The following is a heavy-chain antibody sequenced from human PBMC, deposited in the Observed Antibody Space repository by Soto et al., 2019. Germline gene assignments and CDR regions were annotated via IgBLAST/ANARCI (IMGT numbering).Heavy chain of an antibody. CDR2: ISGSGGST. Sequence: EVQLLESGGGLVQPGGSLRLSCAASGFTFSSYAMSWVRQAPGKGLEWVSAISGSGGSTYYADSVKGRFTISRDNSKNTLYQQMNSLSAEDTAIYYCAKDGGFPQYYYDSSVGSRTRGTTAGVHWGQGAIVTGSS. D-gene: IGHD3-22*01. J-gene: IGHJ4*02. V-gene: IGHV3-23*01. CDR3: AKDGGFPQYYYDSSVGSRTRGTTAGVH. CDR1: GFTFSSYA.